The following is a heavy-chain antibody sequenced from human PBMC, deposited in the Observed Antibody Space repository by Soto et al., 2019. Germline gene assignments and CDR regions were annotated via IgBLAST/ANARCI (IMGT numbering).Heavy chain of an antibody. Sequence: PGGSLRLSCAASRFTFSSYSMNWVRQAPGKGLEWVSYISTSSSLMYYADSVKGRFTISRDSAKNSLYLQMNGLRDEDTAVYYCARDGAAAGTAVCAFDIWGQGTMVTVSS. J-gene: IGHJ3*02. D-gene: IGHD6-13*01. CDR3: ARDGAAAGTAVCAFDI. V-gene: IGHV3-48*02. CDR1: RFTFSSYS. CDR2: ISTSSSLM.